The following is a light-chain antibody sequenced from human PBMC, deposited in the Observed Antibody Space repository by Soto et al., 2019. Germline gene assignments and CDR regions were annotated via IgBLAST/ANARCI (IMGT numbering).Light chain of an antibody. CDR1: QSFSNY. CDR3: QQTYTIPWT. Sequence: DIQMTQSPCSVSASVGDRITITCRTSQSFSNYLTWYQHKPGKAPKLLIYSATVLQSGVPSRFSGSGSGTDFTLTISRLQPEDSATYYCQQTYTIPWTFGQGTKVDIK. V-gene: IGKV1-39*01. CDR2: SAT. J-gene: IGKJ1*01.